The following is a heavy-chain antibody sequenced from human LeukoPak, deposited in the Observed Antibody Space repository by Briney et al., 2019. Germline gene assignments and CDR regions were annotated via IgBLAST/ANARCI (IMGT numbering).Heavy chain of an antibody. Sequence: GGSLRLSCAASGFTFSSYWMHWVRQAPGKGLVWVSRINSYGSSTNYAGSVKVRFAISRDNAKNTLYLQMNSLRAEATAVYYCARGRLGGFFDYWGQGTLVTVSS. J-gene: IGHJ4*02. D-gene: IGHD3-16*01. CDR3: ARGRLGGFFDY. CDR2: INSYGSST. CDR1: GFTFSSYW. V-gene: IGHV3-74*01.